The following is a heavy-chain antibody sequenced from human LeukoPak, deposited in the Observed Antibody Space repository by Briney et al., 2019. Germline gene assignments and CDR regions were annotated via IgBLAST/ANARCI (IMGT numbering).Heavy chain of an antibody. CDR3: ARDEGSSYPFDY. V-gene: IGHV4-38-2*02. CDR1: GYSISSGYH. D-gene: IGHD2-2*01. J-gene: IGHJ4*02. Sequence: SETLSLTCTVSGYSISSGYHWDWIRQSPGKGLEWIATDHRSGATSYNPSLKSRVTISVDTSKNQFSLNLSSVTAADTAVYFCARDEGSSYPFDYWGQGTLVTVSS. CDR2: DHRSGAT.